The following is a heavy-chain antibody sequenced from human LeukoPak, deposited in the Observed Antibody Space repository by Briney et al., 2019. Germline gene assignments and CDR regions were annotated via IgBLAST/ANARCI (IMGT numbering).Heavy chain of an antibody. V-gene: IGHV3-30-3*01. Sequence: GGSLRLSCAASGFTFSSYSMSWVRQAPGKGLEWVAVISYDGSNKYYADSVKGRFTISRDSSKNTLYLQMNSLRPEDTAVYYCASGYDTSGYYHYYFDYWGQGTLVTVSS. D-gene: IGHD3-22*01. CDR3: ASGYDTSGYYHYYFDY. CDR1: GFTFSSYS. CDR2: ISYDGSNK. J-gene: IGHJ4*02.